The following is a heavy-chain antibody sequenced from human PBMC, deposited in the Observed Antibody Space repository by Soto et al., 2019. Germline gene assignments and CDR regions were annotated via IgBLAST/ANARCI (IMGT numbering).Heavy chain of an antibody. Sequence: GGSLRLSCAAFGFPFSMYGMNWVRRAPGKGREWVSSISSTTNYIYYGDSMKGRFTISRDNAKNSLYLEMNSLRAEDTAVYYCARESEDLTSDFDYWGQGTLVTVSS. CDR1: GFPFSMYG. CDR3: ARESEDLTSDFDY. J-gene: IGHJ4*02. V-gene: IGHV3-21*01. CDR2: ISSTTNYI.